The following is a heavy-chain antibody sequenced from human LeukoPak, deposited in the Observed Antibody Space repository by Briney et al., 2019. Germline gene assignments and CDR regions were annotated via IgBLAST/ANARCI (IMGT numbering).Heavy chain of an antibody. CDR2: IWYDGSNK. CDR1: GFTFSSYG. D-gene: IGHD6-19*01. CDR3: ARDLEVESAVAGPY. Sequence: GGSLRLSCAASGFTFSSYGMHWVRQAPGKGLEWVAVIWYDGSNKYYADSVKGRFTISRDNSKNTLYLQMNSLRAEDTAVYYCARDLEVESAVAGPYWGQGTLVTVSS. J-gene: IGHJ4*02. V-gene: IGHV3-33*01.